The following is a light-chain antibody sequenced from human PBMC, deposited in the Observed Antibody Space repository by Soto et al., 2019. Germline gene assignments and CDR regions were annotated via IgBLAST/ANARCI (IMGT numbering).Light chain of an antibody. CDR1: QSVSNY. CDR3: QQRSNWL. J-gene: IGKJ3*01. CDR2: DAS. Sequence: ENVLPQSPATLSLSPGARATLSCRASQSVSNYVAWYQQKPGQAPRLLIYDASNRATGVPARFIGSGSGTDFTLTISSLEPEDLAVDYCQQRSNWLFGPGTKVDIK. V-gene: IGKV3-11*01.